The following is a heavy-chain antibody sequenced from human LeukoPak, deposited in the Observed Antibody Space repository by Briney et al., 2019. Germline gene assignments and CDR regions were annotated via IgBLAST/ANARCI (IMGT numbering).Heavy chain of an antibody. V-gene: IGHV3-21*01. D-gene: IGHD2-2*01. Sequence: GGSLRLSCAASGFTFSSYSMNWVRQAPGKGLEWVSSISSSSSYIYYADSVKGRFTISRDNAKNSLYLQMNSLRAEDTAVYYCARHSIVPAAIGWFDPWGQGTLVTVSS. CDR2: ISSSSSYI. CDR3: ARHSIVPAAIGWFDP. J-gene: IGHJ5*02. CDR1: GFTFSSYS.